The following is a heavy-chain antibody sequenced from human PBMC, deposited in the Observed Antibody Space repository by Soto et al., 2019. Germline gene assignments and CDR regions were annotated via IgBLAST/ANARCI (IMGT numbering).Heavy chain of an antibody. Sequence: PSETLSLTCTVSGGSISSYYWSWIRQPPGKGLEWIGYIYYSGSTNYNPSLKSRVTISVDTSKNQFSLKLSSVTAADTAVYYCARDLHPWVDLWGPGTTVTVSS. V-gene: IGHV4-59*01. J-gene: IGHJ6*02. CDR1: GGSISSYY. CDR3: ARDLHPWVDL. CDR2: IYYSGST. D-gene: IGHD3-16*01.